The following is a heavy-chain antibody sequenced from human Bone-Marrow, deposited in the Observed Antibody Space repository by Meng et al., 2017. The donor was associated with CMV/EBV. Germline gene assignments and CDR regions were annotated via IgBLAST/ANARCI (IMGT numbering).Heavy chain of an antibody. CDR2: IWYDGSNK. J-gene: IGHJ6*02. CDR1: GFTFSSYG. V-gene: IGHV3-33*06. Sequence: GESLKISCAASGFTFSSYGMHWVRQAPGKGLEWVAVIWYDGSNKYYADSVKGRFTISRDNSKNTLYLQMNSLRAEDTAVYYCAKEDRYSGSYYDHYGMDVWGQGTTVTVSS. CDR3: AKEDRYSGSYYDHYGMDV. D-gene: IGHD1-26*01.